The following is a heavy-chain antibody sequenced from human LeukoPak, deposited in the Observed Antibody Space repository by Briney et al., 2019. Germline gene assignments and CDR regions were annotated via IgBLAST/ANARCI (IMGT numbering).Heavy chain of an antibody. D-gene: IGHD2-15*01. CDR2: INPSGGST. Sequence: ASVKVSCKASGGTFSSYAISWVRQAPGQGLEWMGIINPSGGSTSYAQKFQGRVTMTRDTSTSTVYMELSSLRSEDTAVYYCAREDIVVVVAAGGNFDYWGQGTLVTVSS. CDR3: AREDIVVVVAAGGNFDY. CDR1: GGTFSSYA. V-gene: IGHV1-46*01. J-gene: IGHJ4*02.